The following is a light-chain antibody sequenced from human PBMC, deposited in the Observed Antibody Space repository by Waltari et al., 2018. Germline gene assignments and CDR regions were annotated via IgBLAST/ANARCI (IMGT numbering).Light chain of an antibody. CDR1: QGINYR. Sequence: DVRMIQSPSSLSAAVGDRVILTCRPSQGINYRIAWYQQKAGKAPRLLVYDGSPLESGVSRRFSGGGSGTEYSLTITALQPEDSATYFCQQYYEKPHGFAQGT. V-gene: IGKV1-NL1*01. CDR3: QQYYEKPHG. J-gene: IGKJ2*03. CDR2: DGS.